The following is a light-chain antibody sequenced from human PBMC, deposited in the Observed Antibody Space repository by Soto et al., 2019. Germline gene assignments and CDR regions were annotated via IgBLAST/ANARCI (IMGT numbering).Light chain of an antibody. CDR2: GAS. Sequence: EIVMTQSPATLSVSPGERATLSCRASQSVSSNLAWYQQKPGQAPRLLIYGASTRATAGIPARFSGSGSGTEFTLTISSLQSEDFAVYYCQQYNNWPPLTFGGGTKVEIK. CDR1: QSVSSN. J-gene: IGKJ4*01. CDR3: QQYNNWPPLT. V-gene: IGKV3-15*01.